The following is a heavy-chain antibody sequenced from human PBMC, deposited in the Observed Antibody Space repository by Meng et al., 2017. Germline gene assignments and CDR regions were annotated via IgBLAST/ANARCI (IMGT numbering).Heavy chain of an antibody. D-gene: IGHD1-26*01. CDR1: GFTFSDYY. J-gene: IGHJ3*02. V-gene: IGHV3-11*04. Sequence: GGSLRLSCAASGFTFSDYYMSWIRQAPGKGLEWVSYISSSGSTIYYADSVKGRFTISRDNAKNSLYLQMDSLRVDDTAVYHCARDGSRSSAFRSFDIWGQGTMVTVSS. CDR3: ARDGSRSSAFRSFDI. CDR2: ISSSGSTI.